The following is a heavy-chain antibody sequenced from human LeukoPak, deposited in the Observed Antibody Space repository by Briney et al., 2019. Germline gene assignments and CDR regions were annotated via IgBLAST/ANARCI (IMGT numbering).Heavy chain of an antibody. J-gene: IGHJ6*03. Sequence: SETLSLTCTVSGGSINNYWWAWIRQPPGKGLEWIGYRHSSGTTSYNLSLESRVTISIDTSRNQFSLDLNSVTAADTAVYYCARLDYDFWSGSGDMDVWGKGTTVTVSS. V-gene: IGHV4-59*12. CDR3: ARLDYDFWSGSGDMDV. D-gene: IGHD3-3*01. CDR2: RHSSGTT. CDR1: GGSINNYW.